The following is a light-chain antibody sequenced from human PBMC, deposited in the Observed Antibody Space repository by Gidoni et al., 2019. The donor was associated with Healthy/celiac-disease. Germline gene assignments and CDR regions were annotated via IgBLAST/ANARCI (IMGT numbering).Light chain of an antibody. CDR2: AAS. V-gene: IGKV1-9*01. J-gene: IGKJ1*01. CDR3: QQLNTYPQT. Sequence: IQLTQSPSFLSASVGDRVTITCRASQGISSYLAWYQQKPGKAPKLLIYAASTLQSGVPSRFSGSGSGTEFTLTISSLQPEDFATYYCQQLNTYPQTFGQGTKGEIK. CDR1: QGISSY.